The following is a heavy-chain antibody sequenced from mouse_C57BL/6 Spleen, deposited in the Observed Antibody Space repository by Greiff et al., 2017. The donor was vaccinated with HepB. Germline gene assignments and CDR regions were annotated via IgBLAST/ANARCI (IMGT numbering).Heavy chain of an antibody. V-gene: IGHV1-50*01. CDR3: ARRGGLRRDYAMDY. CDR1: GYTFTSYW. J-gene: IGHJ4*01. Sequence: QVQLQQPGAELVKPGASVKLSCKASGYTFTSYWMQWVKQRPGQGLEWIGEIDPSDSYTNYNQKFKGKATLTVDTSSSIAYMQLSSLTSEDSAVYYCARRGGLRRDYAMDYWGQGTSVTVSS. CDR2: IDPSDSYT. D-gene: IGHD2-4*01.